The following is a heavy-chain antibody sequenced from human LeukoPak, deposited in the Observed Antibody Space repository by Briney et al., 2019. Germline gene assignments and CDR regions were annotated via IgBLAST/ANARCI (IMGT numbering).Heavy chain of an antibody. J-gene: IGHJ4*02. CDR3: ARDYYDFWSGVLDY. CDR2: IYTSGST. D-gene: IGHD3-3*01. Sequence: SETLSLTCTVSGGPISSYYWSWIRQPAGKGLEWIGRIYTSGSTNYNPSLKSRVTISVDTSKNQFSLKLSSVTAADTAVYYCARDYYDFWSGVLDYWGQGTLVTVSS. CDR1: GGPISSYY. V-gene: IGHV4-4*07.